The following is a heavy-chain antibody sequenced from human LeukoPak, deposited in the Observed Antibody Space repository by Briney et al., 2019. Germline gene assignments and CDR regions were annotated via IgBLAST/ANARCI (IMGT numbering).Heavy chain of an antibody. CDR3: ARDIYGGNSGSLIY. CDR1: GFTFSSYA. D-gene: IGHD4-17*01. V-gene: IGHV3-30-3*01. Sequence: PGGSLRLSCAASGFTFSSYAMHWVRQAPGKGLEWVAVISYDGGNKYYADSVKGRFTISRDNSNNTLYLQMNSLRAEDTAVYYCARDIYGGNSGSLIYWGQGTLVTVSS. CDR2: ISYDGGNK. J-gene: IGHJ4*02.